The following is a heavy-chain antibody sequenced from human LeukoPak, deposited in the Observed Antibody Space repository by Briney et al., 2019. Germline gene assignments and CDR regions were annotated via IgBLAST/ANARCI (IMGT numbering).Heavy chain of an antibody. CDR3: ASGTTIYYYMDV. CDR1: GGTFSSYA. D-gene: IGHD1-1*01. J-gene: IGHJ6*03. CDR2: IIPTFGTA. Sequence: ASVKVSCKASGGTFSSYAISWVRQAPGQGLEWMGGIIPTFGTANYAQKFQGRVTITADESTSTAYMELSSLRSEDTAVYYCASGTTIYYYMDVWGKGTTVIVSS. V-gene: IGHV1-69*13.